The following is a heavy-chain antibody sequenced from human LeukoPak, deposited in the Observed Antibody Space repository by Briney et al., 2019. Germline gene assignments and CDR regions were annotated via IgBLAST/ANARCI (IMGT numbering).Heavy chain of an antibody. Sequence: ASVKVSCKASGYTFTGYYMHWVRQAPGQGLEWMGWINPNSGGTNYAQKFQGRVTMTRDTSIGTAYMELSRLRSDDTAVYYCARSYYDSSGYSNWFDPWGQGTLVTVSS. CDR2: INPNSGGT. CDR1: GYTFTGYY. J-gene: IGHJ5*02. D-gene: IGHD3-22*01. CDR3: ARSYYDSSGYSNWFDP. V-gene: IGHV1-2*02.